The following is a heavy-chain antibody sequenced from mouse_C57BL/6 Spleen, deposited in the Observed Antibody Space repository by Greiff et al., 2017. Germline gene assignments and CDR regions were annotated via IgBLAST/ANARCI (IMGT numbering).Heavy chain of an antibody. CDR3: ARGTAQAEGPFDY. J-gene: IGHJ2*01. CDR1: GFTFSDYG. D-gene: IGHD3-2*02. V-gene: IGHV5-17*01. CDR2: ISSGSSTI. Sequence: EVMLVESGGGLVKPGGSLKLSCAASGFTFSDYGMHWVRQAPEKGLEWVAYISSGSSTIYYADTVKGRFTISRDNAKNTLFLQMTSLRSEDTAMYYCARGTAQAEGPFDYWGQGTTLTVSS.